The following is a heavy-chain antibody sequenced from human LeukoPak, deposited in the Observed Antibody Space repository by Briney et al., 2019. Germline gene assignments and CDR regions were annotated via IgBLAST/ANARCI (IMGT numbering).Heavy chain of an antibody. CDR3: AKSPNYYYYGMDV. CDR1: GFTFSSYA. Sequence: GGSLRLSCAASGFTFSSYAMSWVRQAPGKGLEWVSAISGSGGSTYYADSVKGRFTISRDNSKNTVYLQMNSLRVEDTAVYYCAKSPNYYYYGMDVWGRGTTVTVSS. J-gene: IGHJ6*02. V-gene: IGHV3-23*01. CDR2: ISGSGGST.